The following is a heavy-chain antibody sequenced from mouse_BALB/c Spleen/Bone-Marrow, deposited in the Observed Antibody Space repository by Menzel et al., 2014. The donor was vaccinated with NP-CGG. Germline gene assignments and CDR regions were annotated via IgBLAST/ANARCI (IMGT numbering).Heavy chain of an antibody. J-gene: IGHJ4*01. CDR3: ARGLYGNYGE. V-gene: IGHV1-9*01. CDR2: ILPGSGRA. Sequence: LVESGAELMKPGASVKISCKATGYIFSSYWIEWIKQRPGRGLEWIGEILPGSGRANYNENFKGEATFTADTSSNTAYMQLSSLTSEDSAVYYCARGLYGNYGEWGQGASVTVSS. CDR1: GYIFSSYW. D-gene: IGHD2-1*01.